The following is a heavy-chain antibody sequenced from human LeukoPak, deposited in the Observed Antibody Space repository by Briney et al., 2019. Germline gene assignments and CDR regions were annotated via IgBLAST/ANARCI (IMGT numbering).Heavy chain of an antibody. V-gene: IGHV4-34*01. CDR1: GGSFSGYY. D-gene: IGHD6-13*01. J-gene: IGHJ5*02. Sequence: PSETLSLTCAVYGGSFSGYYWSWIRQPPGKGLEWIGEINHSGSTNYNPSLKSRVTISVDTSKNQFSLKLSSVTAADTAVYYCARRKLVPANWFDPWGQGTLVTVSS. CDR3: ARRKLVPANWFDP. CDR2: INHSGST.